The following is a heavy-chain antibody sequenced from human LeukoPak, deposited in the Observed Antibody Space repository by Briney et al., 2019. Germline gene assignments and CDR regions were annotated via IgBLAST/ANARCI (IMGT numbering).Heavy chain of an antibody. CDR1: GFTFTNCW. V-gene: IGHV3-74*01. CDR2: INTDGSST. CDR3: ARDPGAYFDY. Sequence: GGSLRLSCAASGFTFTNCWMHWVRHAPGKGLVWVSHINTDGSSTNYADSVKGRFTISRDNAKNTLYLQMNSLRAEDTAVYHCARDPGAYFDYWGQGTLVTVSS. J-gene: IGHJ4*02. D-gene: IGHD3-16*01.